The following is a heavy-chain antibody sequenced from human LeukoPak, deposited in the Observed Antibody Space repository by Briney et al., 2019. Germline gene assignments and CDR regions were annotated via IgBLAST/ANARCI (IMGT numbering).Heavy chain of an antibody. CDR2: IYYSGST. Sequence: SETLSLTCTVSGGSISSSSYYWGWIRQPPGKGLEWIGGIYYSGSTYYNPSLKSRVTISVDTSKNQFSLKLSSVTAADTAVYYCARARDGYNLGVYWGQGTLVTVSS. CDR1: GGSISSSSYY. J-gene: IGHJ4*02. V-gene: IGHV4-39*07. CDR3: ARARDGYNLGVY. D-gene: IGHD5-24*01.